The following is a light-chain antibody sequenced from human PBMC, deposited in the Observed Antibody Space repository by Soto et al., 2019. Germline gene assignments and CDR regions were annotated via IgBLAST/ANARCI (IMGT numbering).Light chain of an antibody. V-gene: IGLV2-23*01. J-gene: IGLJ1*01. CDR2: EGS. CDR1: SRDVGTYNL. Sequence: QSVLTQPASVSGSPGQSITVSCTGTSRDVGTYNLISWYQQYPGKAPKVMIYEGSKRRSGVSNRFSGPKSGNTASLTISGLQAEDEANYYCCSYAGSDTYVFGNGTKGTVL. CDR3: CSYAGSDTYV.